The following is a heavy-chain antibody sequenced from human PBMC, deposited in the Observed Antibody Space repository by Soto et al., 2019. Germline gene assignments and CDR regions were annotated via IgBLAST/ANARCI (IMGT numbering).Heavy chain of an antibody. Sequence: QVQLVESGGGVVQPGRSLRLSCAASGFTFSSYGMHWVRQAPGKGLEWVAVISYDGSNKYYADSVKGRFTISRDNSKNPLYLQMNSLRAEDSAVYYCSRGSGVGDYWGQGTLVTVSS. CDR2: ISYDGSNK. J-gene: IGHJ4*02. D-gene: IGHD3-10*01. CDR1: GFTFSSYG. V-gene: IGHV3-30*03. CDR3: SRGSGVGDY.